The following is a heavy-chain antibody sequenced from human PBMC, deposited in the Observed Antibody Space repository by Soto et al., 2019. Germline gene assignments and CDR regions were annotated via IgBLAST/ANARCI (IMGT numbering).Heavy chain of an antibody. CDR2: TRNKANSYTT. V-gene: IGHV3-72*01. CDR1: GFTFSDHY. D-gene: IGHD5-12*01. J-gene: IGHJ4*02. Sequence: GGSLRLSCAASGFTFSDHYMDWVRQAPGKGLEWVGRTRNKANSYTTEYAASVKGRFTISRDDSKNSLYLQMNSLKTEDTAVYYCHSGLGYSGYVLDYWCQGKLVTVS. CDR3: HSGLGYSGYVLDY.